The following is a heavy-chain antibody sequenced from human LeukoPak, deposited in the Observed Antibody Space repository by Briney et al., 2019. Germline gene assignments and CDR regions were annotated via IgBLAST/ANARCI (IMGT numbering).Heavy chain of an antibody. D-gene: IGHD3-3*01. CDR2: MNPNSGNT. Sequence: ASVKVSCKASGYTFTSYDINWVRQATGQGLEWMGWMNPNSGNTGYAQKFQGRVTITRNASISTAYMELSSLRSEDTAVYYCPRRVYDFWSGYHYYYYMDVWGKGTTVTVSS. J-gene: IGHJ6*03. CDR1: GYTFTSYD. V-gene: IGHV1-8*03. CDR3: PRRVYDFWSGYHYYYYMDV.